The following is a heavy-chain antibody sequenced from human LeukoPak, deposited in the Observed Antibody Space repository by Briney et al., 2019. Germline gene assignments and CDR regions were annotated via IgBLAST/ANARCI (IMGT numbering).Heavy chain of an antibody. CDR2: ISGSGGST. V-gene: IGHV3-23*01. D-gene: IGHD3-22*01. J-gene: IGHJ4*02. Sequence: GGSLRLSCAVSGITLSNYGMSWVRQTPRKGLEWVAGISGSGGSTSYADPVKGRFTISRDNPKNTLYLEMNSLRAEDTAVYFCAKRGVVIRVILVGFHKEAYYFDSWGQGALVTVSS. CDR1: GITLSNYG. CDR3: AKRGVVIRVILVGFHKEAYYFDS.